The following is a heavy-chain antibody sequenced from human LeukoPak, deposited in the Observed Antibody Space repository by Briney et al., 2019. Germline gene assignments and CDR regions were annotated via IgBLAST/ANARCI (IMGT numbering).Heavy chain of an antibody. CDR2: ISASGSTI. D-gene: IGHD2/OR15-2a*01. Sequence: PGGSLRLSCAASGFTFSSYEMNWVRQAPGKGLEWVSYISASGSTIYYADSVRGRFTIYRGNAQNSLYLQMNSLRAEDTAAYYCARGILGGAFDIWGQGTMVTVSS. CDR1: GFTFSSYE. V-gene: IGHV3-48*03. J-gene: IGHJ3*02. CDR3: ARGILGGAFDI.